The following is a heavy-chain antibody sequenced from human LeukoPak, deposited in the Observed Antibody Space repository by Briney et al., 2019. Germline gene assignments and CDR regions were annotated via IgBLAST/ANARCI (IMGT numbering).Heavy chain of an antibody. D-gene: IGHD2-2*01. J-gene: IGHJ4*02. V-gene: IGHV3-7*04. CDR2: IKQDGGEK. CDR3: ARGYHGYFDY. CDR1: GFTFSSYW. Sequence: GGSLRLSSAASGFTFSSYWMNWVRQAPGKGLEWVAIIKQDGGEKYYVDSVKGRFTISRDNAKNSLYLQMNSLRADDTAVYYCARGYHGYFDYWGQGTLVTVSS.